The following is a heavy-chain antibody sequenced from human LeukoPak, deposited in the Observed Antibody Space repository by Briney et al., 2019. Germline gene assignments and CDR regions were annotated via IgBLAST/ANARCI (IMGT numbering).Heavy chain of an antibody. Sequence: ASVKVSCKASGYIFSVYALIWVRQAPGQGLELMGWINTNTGNPTYAQGFTGRFVFSLDTSVSTAYLQISSLKAEDTAVYYCARDYTIAVGTTTYLQHWGQGTLVTVSS. D-gene: IGHD1-14*01. J-gene: IGHJ1*01. V-gene: IGHV7-4-1*02. CDR2: INTNTGNP. CDR3: ARDYTIAVGTTTYLQH. CDR1: GYIFSVYA.